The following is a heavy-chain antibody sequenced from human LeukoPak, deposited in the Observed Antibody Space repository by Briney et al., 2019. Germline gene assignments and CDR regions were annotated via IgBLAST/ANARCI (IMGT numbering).Heavy chain of an antibody. Sequence: QAGGSLRLSCAASGFTFSSYAMHWVRQAPGKGLEWVAVISYDGSNKYYADSVKGRFTISRDNSKNTLYLQMNSLRAEDTAVYYCARVYYYDSSAYELYGMDVWGQGTTVTVSS. CDR3: ARVYYYDSSAYELYGMDV. CDR2: ISYDGSNK. V-gene: IGHV3-30-3*01. J-gene: IGHJ6*02. D-gene: IGHD3-22*01. CDR1: GFTFSSYA.